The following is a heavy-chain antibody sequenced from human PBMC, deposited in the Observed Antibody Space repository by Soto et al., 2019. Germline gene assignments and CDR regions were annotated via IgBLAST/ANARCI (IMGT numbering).Heavy chain of an antibody. Sequence: SETLSLTCTVSGGSISSSSYYWGWIRQPPGKGLEWIGSIYYSGSTYYNPSLKSRVTISVDTSKNQFSLKLSSVTAADTAVYYCARLGNTERYYYYGMDVWGHGTTVTVSS. CDR2: IYYSGST. D-gene: IGHD5-18*01. CDR3: ARLGNTERYYYYGMDV. V-gene: IGHV4-39*01. J-gene: IGHJ6*02. CDR1: GGSISSSSYY.